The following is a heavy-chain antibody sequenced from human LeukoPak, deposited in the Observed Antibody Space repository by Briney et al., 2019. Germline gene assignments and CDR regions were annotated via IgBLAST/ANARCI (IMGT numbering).Heavy chain of an antibody. J-gene: IGHJ4*02. D-gene: IGHD6-19*01. CDR2: ISYDGSNK. V-gene: IGHV3-30*04. CDR1: GFTFSSYA. Sequence: GGSLRLSCAASGFTFSSYAMHWVRQAPGKGLEWVAVISYDGSNKYYADSVKGRFTISRDNSKNTLYLQMNSLRAEDTAVFYCAKRSGYTTGWFFDFWGQGTLVTVSS. CDR3: AKRSGYTTGWFFDF.